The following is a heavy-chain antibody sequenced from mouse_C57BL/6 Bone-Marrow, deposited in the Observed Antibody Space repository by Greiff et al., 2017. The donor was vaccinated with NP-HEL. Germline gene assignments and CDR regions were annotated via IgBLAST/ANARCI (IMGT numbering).Heavy chain of an antibody. D-gene: IGHD2-5*01. V-gene: IGHV1-72*01. CDR2: IDPNSGGT. Sequence: VQLQQPGAELVKPGASVKLSCKASGYTFTSYWMHWVKQRPGRGLEWIGRIDPNSGGTKYNEKFKSKATLTVDKPSSTAYMQLSSLTSEDSAVYYCAREKISFYYSNYDYAMDYWGQGTSVTVSS. CDR3: AREKISFYYSNYDYAMDY. J-gene: IGHJ4*01. CDR1: GYTFTSYW.